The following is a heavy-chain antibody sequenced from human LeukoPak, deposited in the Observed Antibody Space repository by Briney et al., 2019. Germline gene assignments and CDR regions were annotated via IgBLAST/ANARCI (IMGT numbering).Heavy chain of an antibody. CDR2: ISSSSSYI. J-gene: IGHJ6*03. CDR1: GFTFSSYS. Sequence: GGSLRLSCAASGFTFSSYSMNWVRQAPGKGLEWVSSISSSSSYIYYADSVKGRFTISRDNAKNSLYLQMNSLRAEDTAVYYCARDQTPNYYYYYMDVWGKGTTVTVSS. V-gene: IGHV3-21*01. CDR3: ARDQTPNYYYYYMDV.